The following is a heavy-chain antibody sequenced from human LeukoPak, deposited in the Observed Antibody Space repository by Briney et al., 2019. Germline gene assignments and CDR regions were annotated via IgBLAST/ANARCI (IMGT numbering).Heavy chain of an antibody. CDR2: IGTNGIST. CDR3: ARNSAADYYFDY. CDR1: GFTFNSYA. D-gene: IGHD2-21*02. Sequence: GGSLRLSCSASGFTFNSYAIHWVRQAPGKGLEYVSSIGTNGISTYYADSVTGRFTVSRDNFKSTLYLQMNSLRPEDMAIYYCARNSAADYYFDYWGQGTLVTVSS. V-gene: IGHV3-64*04. J-gene: IGHJ4*02.